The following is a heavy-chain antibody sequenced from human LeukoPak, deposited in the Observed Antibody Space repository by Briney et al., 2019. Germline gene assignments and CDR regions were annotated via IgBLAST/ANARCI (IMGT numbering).Heavy chain of an antibody. V-gene: IGHV1-2*02. Sequence: AASVKVSCKASGYTFTGYYMHWVRQAPGQGLEWMGWINPNSGGTNYAQKFQGRVTMTRDTSISTAYMELSRLRSDDTAVYYCARDRGCSGGSCYPKYFQHWGQGTLVTVSS. CDR1: GYTFTGYY. CDR2: INPNSGGT. CDR3: ARDRGCSGGSCYPKYFQH. D-gene: IGHD2-15*01. J-gene: IGHJ1*01.